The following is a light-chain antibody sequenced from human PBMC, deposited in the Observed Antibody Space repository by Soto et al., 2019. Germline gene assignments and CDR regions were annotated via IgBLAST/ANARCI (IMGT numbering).Light chain of an antibody. CDR2: DVS. CDR3: ISYTSSSVV. Sequence: QSALTQPASVSGSPGQSITISCTGTSSDVGGYNYVSWYQQHPGKAPKLMIYDVSNRPSGVSNRFSGSKSGNTASLTISGLQAEDEAEYYCISYTSSSVVFGGETKLNVL. J-gene: IGLJ2*01. V-gene: IGLV2-14*01. CDR1: SSDVGGYNY.